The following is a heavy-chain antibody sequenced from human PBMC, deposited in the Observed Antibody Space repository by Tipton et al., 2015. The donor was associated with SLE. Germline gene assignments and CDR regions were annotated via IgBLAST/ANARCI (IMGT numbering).Heavy chain of an antibody. CDR2: IYTSGST. D-gene: IGHD3-22*01. J-gene: IGHJ5*02. CDR3: ARDRDDSSGSLFDP. Sequence: TLSLTCTVSGGSIRSGSYYWSWIRQPAGKGLEWIGRIYTSGSTNYNPSLKSRVTMSVDTSKNQFSLKLSSVTAADTAVYYCARDRDDSSGSLFDPWGQGTLVTVSS. V-gene: IGHV4-61*02. CDR1: GGSIRSGSYY.